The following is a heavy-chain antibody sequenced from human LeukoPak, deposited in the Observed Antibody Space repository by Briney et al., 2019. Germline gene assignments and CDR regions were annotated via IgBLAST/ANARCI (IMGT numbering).Heavy chain of an antibody. CDR1: GFTLSDYH. V-gene: IGHV3-11*01. D-gene: IGHD1-14*01. J-gene: IGHJ4*02. CDR2: ISSSGSTT. Sequence: GGSLRLSCAASGFTLSDYHMTWIRQPPGKGLQWVSYISSSGSTTYYADSVKGRFTISRDNAGNPLYLQMNSLRAEDTVLYYCAREKAGPADYWGQGTLVTVSS. CDR3: AREKAGPADY.